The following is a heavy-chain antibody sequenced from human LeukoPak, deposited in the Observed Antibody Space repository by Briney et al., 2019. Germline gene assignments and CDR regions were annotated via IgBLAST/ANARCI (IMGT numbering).Heavy chain of an antibody. Sequence: GGSLRLSCAASRFTFSSYWMHWVRQAPGKGLEWVSGINWNGGSTGYADSVKGRFTISRGNAKNSLYLQMNSLRAEDTALYYCARDTYAFGGVIGMDVWGKGTTVTVSS. V-gene: IGHV3-20*04. D-gene: IGHD3-16*01. CDR3: ARDTYAFGGVIGMDV. CDR2: INWNGGST. J-gene: IGHJ6*04. CDR1: RFTFSSYW.